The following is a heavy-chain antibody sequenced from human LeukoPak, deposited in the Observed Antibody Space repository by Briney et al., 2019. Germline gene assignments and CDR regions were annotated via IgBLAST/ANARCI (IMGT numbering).Heavy chain of an antibody. CDR1: GGSISSSSYY. CDR2: IYYSGST. J-gene: IGHJ4*02. D-gene: IGHD5-18*01. CDR3: ARRPSYTAMVMFDY. V-gene: IGHV4-39*01. Sequence: SETLSLTCTVSGGSISSSSYYWGWIRQPPGTGLEWIGSIYYSGSTYYNPSLKSRVTISVDTAKNQFSLKLSSVTAAGTAVYYCARRPSYTAMVMFDYWGQGTLVSVCS.